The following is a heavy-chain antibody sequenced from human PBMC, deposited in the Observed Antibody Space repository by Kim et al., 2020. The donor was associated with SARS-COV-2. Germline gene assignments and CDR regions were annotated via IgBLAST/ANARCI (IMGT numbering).Heavy chain of an antibody. D-gene: IGHD5-12*01. Sequence: SVKVSCKASGGTFSSYAISWVRQAPGQGLEWMGGIIPIFGTANYAQKFQGRVTITADESTSTAYMELSSLRSEDTAVYYCARAPDDFIGGYNYVNHPYYYYGMDVWGQGTTVTVSS. V-gene: IGHV1-69*13. CDR3: ARAPDDFIGGYNYVNHPYYYYGMDV. CDR2: IIPIFGTA. CDR1: GGTFSSYA. J-gene: IGHJ6*02.